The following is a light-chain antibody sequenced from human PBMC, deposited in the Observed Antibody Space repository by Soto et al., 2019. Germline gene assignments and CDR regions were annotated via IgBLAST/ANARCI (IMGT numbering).Light chain of an antibody. V-gene: IGKV1D-16*01. CDR1: QGISGW. CDR3: QQYDTYPLT. Sequence: DIQMTQSPSSLSASVGDRVTITCRASQGISGWLAWYQQKPEKAPKSLVYAASSLHSGVPSRFSGSGSGTDFTLTISNLQPEDCATYYCQQYDTYPLTFGVGNKVEIK. CDR2: AAS. J-gene: IGKJ4*01.